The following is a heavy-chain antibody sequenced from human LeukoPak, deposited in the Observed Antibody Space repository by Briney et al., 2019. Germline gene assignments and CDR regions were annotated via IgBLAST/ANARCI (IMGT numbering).Heavy chain of an antibody. V-gene: IGHV4-31*03. CDR3: GIAKLYYYDTSGYPYWYFDL. CDR1: GGSIRSGGYY. J-gene: IGHJ2*01. Sequence: SETLSLTCTVSGGSIRSGGYYWSWIRQHPGKGLEWIGYIYYSGSTYYNPSLKSRVTISVDTSKNQFSLKLSSVTAAGTAVYYDGIAKLYYYDTSGYPYWYFDLWGRGTLVTVSS. D-gene: IGHD3-22*01. CDR2: IYYSGST.